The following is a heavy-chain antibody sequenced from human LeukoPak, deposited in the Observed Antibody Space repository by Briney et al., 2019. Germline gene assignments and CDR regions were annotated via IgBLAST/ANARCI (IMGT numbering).Heavy chain of an antibody. V-gene: IGHV3-30*18. CDR3: AKDLTDGSYYYYYGMDV. CDR2: ISYDGSNK. CDR1: GFTFSSYG. Sequence: GGSLRLSCAASGFTFSSYGMHWVRQAPGKGLEWVAVISYDGSNKYYADSVKGRFTISRDNSKNTLYLQMNSLRAEDTAVYYCAKDLTDGSYYYYYGMDVWGQGTTVTVFS. D-gene: IGHD1-26*01. J-gene: IGHJ6*02.